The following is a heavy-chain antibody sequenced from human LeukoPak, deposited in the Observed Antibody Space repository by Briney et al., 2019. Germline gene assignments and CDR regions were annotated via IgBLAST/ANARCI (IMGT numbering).Heavy chain of an antibody. D-gene: IGHD3-9*01. CDR3: AIGRYFDWSLYY. CDR1: GFTFSSNW. Sequence: GGSLRLSCVASGFTFSSNWMHWVRQAPGKGLEWVSAISGSGDSTYYADSVKGRFTISRDNSKSTLYLQMNSLRAEDTAVYYCAIGRYFDWSLYYWGQGTLVTVSS. J-gene: IGHJ4*02. V-gene: IGHV3-23*01. CDR2: ISGSGDST.